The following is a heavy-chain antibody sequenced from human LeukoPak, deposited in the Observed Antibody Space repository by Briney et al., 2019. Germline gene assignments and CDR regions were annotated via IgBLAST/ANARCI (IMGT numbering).Heavy chain of an antibody. CDR3: ARQLPTAAADTRGYFDY. CDR1: GGSIGNGDYY. D-gene: IGHD6-25*01. J-gene: IGHJ4*01. CDR2: IFFGGST. Sequence: SETLSLTCSVSGGSIGNGDYYWGWIRQAPGKGLEWIGSIFFGGSTHYNPSLKGRATISVDTSKNQFSLKLTSVTAADAAMYYCARQLPTAAADTRGYFDYWGQGTVVTVSS. V-gene: IGHV4-39*01.